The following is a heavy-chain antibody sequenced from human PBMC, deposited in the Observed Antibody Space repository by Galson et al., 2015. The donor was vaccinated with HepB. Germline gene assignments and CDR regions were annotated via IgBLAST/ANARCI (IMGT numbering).Heavy chain of an antibody. V-gene: IGHV3-33*01. Sequence: SLRLSCAASGFSFSTYGMHWVRQAPGKGLEWVAVIWYDGSKKYYGDSVKGRFTIFRDISKNTVYLQMNRLRRDDTAVYYCTRGRGTTGRHYFDNWGQGTLVAVSS. CDR3: TRGRGTTGRHYFDN. CDR2: IWYDGSKK. J-gene: IGHJ4*02. D-gene: IGHD3-16*01. CDR1: GFSFSTYG.